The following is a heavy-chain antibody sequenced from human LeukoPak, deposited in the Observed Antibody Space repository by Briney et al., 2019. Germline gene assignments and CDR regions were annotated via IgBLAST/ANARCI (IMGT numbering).Heavy chain of an antibody. CDR3: ARDSYGGNWSLGY. J-gene: IGHJ4*02. V-gene: IGHV1-2*02. CDR2: VNPNTGGT. CDR1: GFTFTGYY. Sequence: ASVKVSCKASGFTFTGYYFHWVRQAPGQGLEWMGWVNPNTGGTNYAQMFQGRVTMTGDTSITTAYMELSRLTSDDTAVYYCARDSYGGNWSLGYWGQGTLVTVSS. D-gene: IGHD4-23*01.